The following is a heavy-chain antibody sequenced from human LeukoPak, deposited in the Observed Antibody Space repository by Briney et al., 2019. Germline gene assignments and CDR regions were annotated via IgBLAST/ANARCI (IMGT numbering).Heavy chain of an antibody. D-gene: IGHD3-3*01. CDR2: INHSGST. CDR1: GGSFSGYY. CDR3: ARSDDFRSPYGMDV. Sequence: NPSETLSLTCAVYGGSFSGYYWSWIRQHPGKGLEWIGEINHSGSTNYNPSLKSRVTISVDTSKNQFSLKLSSVTAADTAVYYCARSDDFRSPYGMDVWGQGTTVTVSS. V-gene: IGHV4-34*01. J-gene: IGHJ6*02.